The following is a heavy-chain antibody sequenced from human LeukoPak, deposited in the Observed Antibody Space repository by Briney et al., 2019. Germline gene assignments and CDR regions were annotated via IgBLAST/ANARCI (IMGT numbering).Heavy chain of an antibody. CDR1: GFNFNTYT. V-gene: IGHV3-21*01. CDR3: RGGPSTWS. Sequence: GGSLRLSCAASGFNFNTYTMNWVRQAPGKGLEWVSSISSDSSYIYYADAVHGRFTVSRDNAKYSLYLQMNSLRAEDTAVYCVRGGPSTWSWGQGTLVTVSS. J-gene: IGHJ5*02. D-gene: IGHD2-15*01. CDR2: ISSDSSYI.